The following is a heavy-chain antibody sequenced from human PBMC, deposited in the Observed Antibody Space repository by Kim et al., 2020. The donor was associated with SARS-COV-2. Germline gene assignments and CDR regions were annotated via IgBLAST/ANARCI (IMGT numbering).Heavy chain of an antibody. CDR3: AKADTADYYGMDV. V-gene: IGHV3-9*01. J-gene: IGHJ6*02. Sequence: GGSLRLSCAASGFTFDDYAMHWVRQAPGKGLEWVSGISWNSGSIGYADSVKGRFTISRDNAKNSLYLQMNSLRAEDTALYDCAKADTADYYGMDVWGQGTTVTVSS. D-gene: IGHD5-18*01. CDR2: ISWNSGSI. CDR1: GFTFDDYA.